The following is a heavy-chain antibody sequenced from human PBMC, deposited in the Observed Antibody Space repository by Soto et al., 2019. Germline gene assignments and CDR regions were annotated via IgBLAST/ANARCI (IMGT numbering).Heavy chain of an antibody. CDR2: IYYSGST. J-gene: IGHJ4*02. CDR3: ARDSDTGTDY. V-gene: IGHV4-30-4*01. D-gene: IGHD1-1*01. CDR1: GGSISSGDYY. Sequence: SETLSLTCTVSGGSISSGDYYWSWIRQPPGKGLEWIGYIYYSGSTYYNPPLKSRVTISVDTSKNQFSLKLSSVTAADTAVYYCARDSDTGTDYWGQGTLVTVSS.